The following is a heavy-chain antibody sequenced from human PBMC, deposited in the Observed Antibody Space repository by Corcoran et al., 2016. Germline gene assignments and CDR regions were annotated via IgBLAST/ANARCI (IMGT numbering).Heavy chain of an antibody. V-gene: IGHV4-39*07. CDR1: GGSISSSSYY. CDR3: ARRPGYYDSSGYHPFDY. CDR2: IYYSGST. J-gene: IGHJ4*02. Sequence: QLQLQESGPGLVKPSETLSLTCTVSGGSISSSSYYWGWIRQPPGKGLEWIGSIYYSGSTYYNPSLKSRVTISVDTSKNQFSLKLSSVTAADTAVYYCARRPGYYDSSGYHPFDYWGQGTLVTVSS. D-gene: IGHD3-22*01.